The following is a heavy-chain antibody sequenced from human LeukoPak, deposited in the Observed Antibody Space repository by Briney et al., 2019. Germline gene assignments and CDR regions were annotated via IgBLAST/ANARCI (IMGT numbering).Heavy chain of an antibody. CDR2: ISASGGST. V-gene: IGHV3-23*01. CDR3: VREGPRGLAFDI. CDR1: GFTFRSHD. J-gene: IGHJ3*02. Sequence: GGSLRLSCAASGFTFRSHDISWVRQAPGKGLEWVSGISASGGSTFYADSVKGRFTISRDNSKNTLYLQMNGLRVEDTAVYYCVREGPRGLAFDIWGQGTMVTVSS.